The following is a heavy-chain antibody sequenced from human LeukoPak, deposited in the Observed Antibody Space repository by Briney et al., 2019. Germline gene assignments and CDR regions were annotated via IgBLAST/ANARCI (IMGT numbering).Heavy chain of an antibody. D-gene: IGHD2-15*01. V-gene: IGHV4-59*01. CDR3: ARGVVAQVYYMDV. Sequence: SETLSLTCTVSGGSISSYYWSWIRQPPGKGLEWIGYIYYSGSTNYNPSLKSRVTISVDTSKNQFSLKLSSVTAADTAVYYCARGVVAQVYYMDVWGKGTTVTVSS. CDR1: GGSISSYY. CDR2: IYYSGST. J-gene: IGHJ6*03.